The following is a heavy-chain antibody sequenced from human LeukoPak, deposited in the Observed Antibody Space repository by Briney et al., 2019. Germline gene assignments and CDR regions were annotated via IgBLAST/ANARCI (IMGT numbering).Heavy chain of an antibody. V-gene: IGHV3-53*01. Sequence: PGGSLRLSCAASGFTVSSNYMSWVRQAPGKGLEWVSVIYSGGSTYYADSVKGRFTISRDNSKNTLYLQTNSLRAEDTAVYYCAREEYSGYDLGYWGQGTLVTVSS. CDR1: GFTVSSNY. CDR2: IYSGGST. J-gene: IGHJ4*02. D-gene: IGHD5-12*01. CDR3: AREEYSGYDLGY.